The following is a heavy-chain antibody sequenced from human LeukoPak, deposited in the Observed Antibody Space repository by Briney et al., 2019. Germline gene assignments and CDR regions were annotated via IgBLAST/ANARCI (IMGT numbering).Heavy chain of an antibody. CDR3: ARDAYVSYYYYGMDV. V-gene: IGHV4-59*01. CDR1: GGSISSYY. J-gene: IGHJ6*04. Sequence: SETLSLTCTVSGGSISSYYWSWIRQPPGKGLEWIGYIYYSGSTNYNPSLKSRVTISVDTSKNQFSLKLTSVTAADTAVYYCARDAYVSYYYYGMDVWGKGTTVIVSS. D-gene: IGHD3-16*01. CDR2: IYYSGST.